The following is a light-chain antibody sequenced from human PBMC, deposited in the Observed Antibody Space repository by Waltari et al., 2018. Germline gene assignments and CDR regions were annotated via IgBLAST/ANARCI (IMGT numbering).Light chain of an antibody. CDR3: QQYYTTPYS. Sequence: DIVMTQSPDSLALSLGERATITCKSSQSVLYNSNNKNYLAWYRQKPGQTPKLLIYWASTRESGVPDRFSGSGSGTDFTLTITSLQAEDVAVYYCQQYYTTPYSFGQGTKLEIK. J-gene: IGKJ2*03. V-gene: IGKV4-1*01. CDR2: WAS. CDR1: QSVLYNSNNKNY.